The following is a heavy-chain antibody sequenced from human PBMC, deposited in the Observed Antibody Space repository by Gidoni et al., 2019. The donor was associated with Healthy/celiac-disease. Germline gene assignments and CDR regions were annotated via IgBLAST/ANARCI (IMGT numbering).Heavy chain of an antibody. V-gene: IGHV3-48*02. D-gene: IGHD5-18*01. CDR2: SSSSSSTI. Sequence: EVQLVESGGGLVQPGGSLRLSCAASGFTFSSYSMNWVRQAPGKGLEWVSYSSSSSSTIYYADSLKGRFTISRDNAKNSLYLQMNSLRDEDTAVYYCARDRRGYSYGYVNYHYGMDVWGQGTTVTVSS. CDR3: ARDRRGYSYGYVNYHYGMDV. CDR1: GFTFSSYS. J-gene: IGHJ6*02.